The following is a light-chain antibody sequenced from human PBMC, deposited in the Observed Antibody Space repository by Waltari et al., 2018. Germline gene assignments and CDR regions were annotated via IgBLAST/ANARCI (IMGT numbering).Light chain of an antibody. Sequence: QSALTQPPSVSGSPGQTVTISCTGTKSDLGRYNRVSCYQKPPGTAPKLMIYEVNNRPSGVPDRFSGSKSGNTASLTISGLQAEDEADYYCSSYSSSSTFEVFGGGTKLTVL. CDR1: KSDLGRYNR. CDR3: SSYSSSSTFEV. V-gene: IGLV2-18*02. CDR2: EVN. J-gene: IGLJ2*01.